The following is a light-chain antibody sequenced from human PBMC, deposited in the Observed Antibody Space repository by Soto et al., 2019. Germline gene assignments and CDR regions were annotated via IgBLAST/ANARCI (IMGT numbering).Light chain of an antibody. J-gene: IGKJ4*01. CDR2: TAS. CDR3: QERSRWPRGT. CDR1: QSVSIN. Sequence: EIVLTQSPATLSLSPGERATLSCRASQSVSINLAWFLQKPGQAPRLLIHTASQRAAGVPARFGGSGSGTDCTLTISSLEPEDFAVYYCQERSRWPRGTFGGGTKVEIK. V-gene: IGKV3-11*01.